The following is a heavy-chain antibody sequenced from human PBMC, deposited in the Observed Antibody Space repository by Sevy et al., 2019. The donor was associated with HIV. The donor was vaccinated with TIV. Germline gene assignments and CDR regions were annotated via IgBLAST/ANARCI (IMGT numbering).Heavy chain of an antibody. D-gene: IGHD5-12*01. CDR3: ARAEWLRTGGFDY. CDR2: IWYDGSNK. CDR1: GFTFSSYG. Sequence: GGSLRLSCAASGFTFSSYGMHWVRQAPGKGLEWVAVIWYDGSNKYDADSVKGRFTISRDNSKNTLYLQMNSLRAEDTAVYYCARAEWLRTGGFDYWGQGTLVTVSS. V-gene: IGHV3-33*01. J-gene: IGHJ4*02.